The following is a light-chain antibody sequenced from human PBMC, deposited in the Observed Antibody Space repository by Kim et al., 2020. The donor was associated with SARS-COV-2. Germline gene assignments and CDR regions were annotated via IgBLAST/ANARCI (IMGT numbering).Light chain of an antibody. CDR1: SSDVGGYKY. Sequence: GQSITISCTGTSSDVGGYKYVSWYQKLPGKAPKLMIYDVSTRPSGVSNRFSGSKSGNTASLTISGLQAEDEADYYCSSYTSSISVVFGGGTQLTVL. CDR2: DVS. J-gene: IGLJ2*01. V-gene: IGLV2-14*03. CDR3: SSYTSSISVV.